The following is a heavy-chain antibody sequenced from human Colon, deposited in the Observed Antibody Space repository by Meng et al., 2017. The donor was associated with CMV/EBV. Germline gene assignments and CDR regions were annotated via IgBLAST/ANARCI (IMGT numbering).Heavy chain of an antibody. CDR1: GFTFSSYS. D-gene: IGHD6-13*01. J-gene: IGHJ1*01. CDR2: ISHTSVT. Sequence: GESLKISCAASGFTFSSYSLNWVRQAPGKGLEWVSSISHTSVTYYADSLKGRFTLSRDNAQNSVYLQMNSLTAEDTAVYYCARGWPPDFWGQGTLVTVSS. CDR3: ARGWPPDF. V-gene: IGHV3-21*06.